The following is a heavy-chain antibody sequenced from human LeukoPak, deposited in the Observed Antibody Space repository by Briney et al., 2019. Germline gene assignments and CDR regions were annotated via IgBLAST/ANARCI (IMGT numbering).Heavy chain of an antibody. CDR1: GFTFDDYG. Sequence: GGSLRLSCAASGFTFDDYGMNWVRQAPGKGLEWVSGINWNGGSTGYTDSVKGRFTISRDNANNSLYLQMNSLRAEDTAVYYCARDPGTTGEGGDAFDIWGQGTMVTVSS. J-gene: IGHJ3*02. V-gene: IGHV3-20*04. CDR2: INWNGGST. D-gene: IGHD1-1*01. CDR3: ARDPGTTGEGGDAFDI.